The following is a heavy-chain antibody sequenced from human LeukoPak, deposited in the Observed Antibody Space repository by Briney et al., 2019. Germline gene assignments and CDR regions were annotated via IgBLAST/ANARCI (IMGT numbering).Heavy chain of an antibody. D-gene: IGHD5-12*01. V-gene: IGHV6-1*01. Sequence: SHTLSLTCAISGDSASSNSAAWNWIRQSPSRGLEWLVRTYYRTTWYNEYAVSAKGRITVNPDTSKNQFSLQLNSVTSDDTAVYYCTRGGSAFDIWGRGTMVTVFS. CDR1: GDSASSNSAA. CDR2: TYYRTTWYN. J-gene: IGHJ3*02. CDR3: TRGGSAFDI.